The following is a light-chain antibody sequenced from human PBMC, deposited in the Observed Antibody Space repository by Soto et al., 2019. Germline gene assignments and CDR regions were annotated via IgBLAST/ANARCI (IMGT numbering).Light chain of an antibody. V-gene: IGKV3-15*01. CDR2: DTS. J-gene: IGKJ4*01. Sequence: VITQSPATLSVSPGEGVTLSCRANQGIGDTLAWYQHKPGQTPTLLIYDTSTRATGVPARFSGSRSGPEFTLTINSLKSEDCAMDYCQPYKNWPLTFGGGTKVDIK. CDR3: QPYKNWPLT. CDR1: QGIGDT.